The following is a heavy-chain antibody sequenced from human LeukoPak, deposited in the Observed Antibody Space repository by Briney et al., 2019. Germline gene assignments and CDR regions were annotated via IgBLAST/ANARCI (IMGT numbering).Heavy chain of an antibody. D-gene: IGHD2-21*02. CDR2: ITSSRIYI. CDR1: GFTFDDYA. CDR3: ARDGSRGNLVTAPDF. Sequence: GGSLRLSCAASGFTFDDYAMHWVRQAPGKGLEWVSSITSSRIYIYYADSVKGRFTISRDNAKNSLYLQMNSLRAEDTAVYYCARDGSRGNLVTAPDFWGQGTLVTVSS. J-gene: IGHJ4*02. V-gene: IGHV3-21*01.